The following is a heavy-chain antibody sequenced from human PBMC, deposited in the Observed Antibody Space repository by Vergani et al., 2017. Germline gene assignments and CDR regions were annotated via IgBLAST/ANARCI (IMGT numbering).Heavy chain of an antibody. J-gene: IGHJ5*02. CDR3: ARDSRSSSWDNWFDP. CDR2: ISSSSSYI. D-gene: IGHD6-13*01. Sequence: EVQLLESGGGLVQPGGSLRLSCAASGFTFSNYAMSWVRQAPGKGLEWVSSISSSSSYIYYADSVKGRFTISRDNAKNSLYLQMNSLRAEDTAVYYCARDSRSSSWDNWFDPWGQGTLVTVSS. CDR1: GFTFSNYA. V-gene: IGHV3-21*01.